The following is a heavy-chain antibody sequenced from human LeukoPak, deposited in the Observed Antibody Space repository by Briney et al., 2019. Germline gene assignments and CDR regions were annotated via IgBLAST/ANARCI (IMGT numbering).Heavy chain of an antibody. V-gene: IGHV3-49*04. CDR3: TGSFGELTFFDY. J-gene: IGHJ4*02. CDR1: GFTFGDYG. Sequence: RAGGSLRLSCTASGFTFGDYGMSWVRQAPGKGLEWVGFIRSKTYGGTTEYAASVKGRFTISRDDSKSIAYLQMNSLKTEDTAVYYCTGSFGELTFFDYWGQGTLVTVSS. CDR2: IRSKTYGGTT. D-gene: IGHD3-10*01.